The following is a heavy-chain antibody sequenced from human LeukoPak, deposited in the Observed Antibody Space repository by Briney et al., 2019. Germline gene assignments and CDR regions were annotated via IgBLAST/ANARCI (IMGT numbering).Heavy chain of an antibody. CDR3: ARAPGPKYYYDSSGYYGGAYSDYFDY. CDR1: GGSISSGGYS. J-gene: IGHJ4*02. Sequence: NPSETLSLTCAVSGGSISSGGYSWSWIRQPPGKGLEWIGYIYYSGSTYYNPSLKSRVTISVDTSKNQFSLKLSSVTAADTAVYYCARAPGPKYYYDSSGYYGGAYSDYFDYWGQGTLVTVSS. CDR2: IYYSGST. V-gene: IGHV4-30-4*07. D-gene: IGHD3-22*01.